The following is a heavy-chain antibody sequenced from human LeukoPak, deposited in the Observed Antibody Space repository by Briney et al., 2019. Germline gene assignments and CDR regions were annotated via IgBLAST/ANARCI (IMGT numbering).Heavy chain of an antibody. CDR2: IKEDGGAK. Sequence: SGGSLRLSCAASGFTFSSYWMDWVRQARGKGLEWVANIKEDGGAKNYVDSVKGRFTISRDNAKDSVYLQMNSLRAEDTALYYCARNRGWQQFDYWGRGTLVTVSS. J-gene: IGHJ4*02. V-gene: IGHV3-7*04. D-gene: IGHD6-13*01. CDR1: GFTFSSYW. CDR3: ARNRGWQQFDY.